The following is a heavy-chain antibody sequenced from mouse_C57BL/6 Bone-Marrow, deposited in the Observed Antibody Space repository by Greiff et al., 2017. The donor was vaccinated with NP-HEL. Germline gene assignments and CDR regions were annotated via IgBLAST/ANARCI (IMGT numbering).Heavy chain of an antibody. CDR1: GFTFSDYG. CDR2: ISSGSSTI. J-gene: IGHJ3*01. Sequence: EVKLVESGGGLVKPGGSLKLSCAASGFTFSDYGMHWVRQAPEKGLEWVAYISSGSSTIYYADTVKGRFTISRDNAKNTLFLQMTSLRSEDTAMYYCARPKENYYGSSYVGFAYWGQGTLVTVSA. V-gene: IGHV5-17*01. D-gene: IGHD1-1*01. CDR3: ARPKENYYGSSYVGFAY.